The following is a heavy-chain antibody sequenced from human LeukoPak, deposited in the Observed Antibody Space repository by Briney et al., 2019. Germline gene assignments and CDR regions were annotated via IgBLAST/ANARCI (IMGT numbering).Heavy chain of an antibody. Sequence: PGGSLRLSCAASGFTFSSYAMSWVRQAPGKGLEWVSAISGSGGSTYYADSVKGRFTISRDNSKNTLYLQMNSLRAEDTTVYYCAKRGYCSSTSCYEGGDYYYYMDVWGKGTTVTVSS. J-gene: IGHJ6*03. V-gene: IGHV3-23*01. D-gene: IGHD2-2*01. CDR2: ISGSGGST. CDR1: GFTFSSYA. CDR3: AKRGYCSSTSCYEGGDYYYYMDV.